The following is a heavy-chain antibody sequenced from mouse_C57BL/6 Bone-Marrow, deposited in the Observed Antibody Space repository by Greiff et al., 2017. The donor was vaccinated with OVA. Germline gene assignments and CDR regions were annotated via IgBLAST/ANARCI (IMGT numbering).Heavy chain of an antibody. CDR1: GYTFTSYW. CDR2: IHPNSGST. V-gene: IGHV1-64*01. Sequence: QVQLQQSGAELVKPGASVKLSCKASGYTFTSYWMHWVKQRPGQGLEWIGMIHPNSGSTNYNEKFKSKATLTVDKSSSTAYMQLSSLTSEDSAVYYSARDHYDGSSYWYFEVWGTGTTVTGSS. D-gene: IGHD1-1*01. J-gene: IGHJ1*03. CDR3: ARDHYDGSSYWYFEV.